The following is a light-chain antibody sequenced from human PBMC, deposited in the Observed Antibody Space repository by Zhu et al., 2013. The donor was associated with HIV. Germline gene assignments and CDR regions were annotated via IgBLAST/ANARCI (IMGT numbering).Light chain of an antibody. CDR1: QSISNS. Sequence: DIQMTQSPSSLSPSVGDRVTITCRASQSISNSLNWYQQKTGKAPKLLIYAASSLQSGVPSRFSGSGSGTEFTLTISSLQPDDFATYYCQQYNSYPWTFGQGT. V-gene: IGKV1-16*01. CDR3: QQYNSYPWT. CDR2: AAS. J-gene: IGKJ1*01.